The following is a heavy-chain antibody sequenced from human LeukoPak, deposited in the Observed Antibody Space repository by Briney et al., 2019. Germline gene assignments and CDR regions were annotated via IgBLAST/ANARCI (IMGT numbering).Heavy chain of an antibody. J-gene: IGHJ4*02. CDR3: ARVRTNNYGFDY. Sequence: GGSLRLSCAASGFTFNFYWMHWVRQAPGKGLKWVSHINRDGSSFTYADFVKGRFTISRDNAKNTLYLQMNSLRVEDTAVYYCARVRTNNYGFDYWGQGALVTVSS. CDR2: INRDGSSF. CDR1: GFTFNFYW. D-gene: IGHD5-18*01. V-gene: IGHV3-74*03.